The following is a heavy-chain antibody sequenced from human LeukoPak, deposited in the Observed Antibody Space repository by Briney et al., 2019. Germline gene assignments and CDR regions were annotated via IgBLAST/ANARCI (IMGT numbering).Heavy chain of an antibody. CDR1: GGSFSGYY. V-gene: IGHV4-34*01. J-gene: IGHJ4*02. D-gene: IGHD1-14*01. Sequence: SETLSLTCAVYGGSFSGYYWSWIRQPPGKGLEWIGEINHSGSTNYNPSLKSRVTISVDTSKNQFSLKLSSVTAADTAVYYCARSAGVGLYYFDHWGQGTLVTVSS. CDR2: INHSGST. CDR3: ARSAGVGLYYFDH.